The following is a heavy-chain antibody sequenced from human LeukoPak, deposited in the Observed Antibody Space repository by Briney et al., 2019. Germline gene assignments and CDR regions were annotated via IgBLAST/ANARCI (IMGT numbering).Heavy chain of an antibody. V-gene: IGHV3-33*01. CDR2: IWYDGSNK. Sequence: GGSLRLSCAASGFTFSSYGMHWVRQAPGKGLEWVAVIWYDGSNKYYADSVKGRFTISRDNSKNTLYLQMNSLRAEDTAVYYCARSRQQLDQNWFDPWGQGTLVTVSS. CDR1: GFTFSSYG. CDR3: ARSRQQLDQNWFDP. D-gene: IGHD6-13*01. J-gene: IGHJ5*02.